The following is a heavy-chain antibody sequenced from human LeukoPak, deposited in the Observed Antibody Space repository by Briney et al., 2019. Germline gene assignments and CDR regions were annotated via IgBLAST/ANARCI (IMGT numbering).Heavy chain of an antibody. D-gene: IGHD6-13*01. CDR3: ARVRSSSWYAEYFQH. J-gene: IGHJ1*01. Sequence: GASVKVSCKASGYTFTSYDINWVRQATGQGLEWMGWMNPNSGNTGYAQKFQGRVTMTRNTSISTAYMELSSLRSEETAVYYCARVRSSSWYAEYFQHWGQGTLVTVSS. V-gene: IGHV1-8*01. CDR1: GYTFTSYD. CDR2: MNPNSGNT.